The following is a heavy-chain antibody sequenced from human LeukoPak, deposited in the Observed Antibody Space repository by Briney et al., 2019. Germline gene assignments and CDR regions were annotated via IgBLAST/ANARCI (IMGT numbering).Heavy chain of an antibody. V-gene: IGHV3-7*03. CDR2: INQDGGEK. CDR3: ARDGPAAGLYLDH. Sequence: GGSLRLSCVAPGFTFSDYWMSWVRQTPGKGLEWVADINQDGGEKYYLDSLKGRFTISRDNSMNSLHLQMNSLRVEDTAVYYCARDGPAAGLYLDHWGQGILVTVAS. CDR1: GFTFSDYW. D-gene: IGHD6-13*01. J-gene: IGHJ4*02.